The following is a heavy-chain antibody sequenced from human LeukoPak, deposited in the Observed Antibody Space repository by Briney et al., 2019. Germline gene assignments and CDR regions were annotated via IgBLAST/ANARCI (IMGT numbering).Heavy chain of an antibody. CDR3: ARYLAASYDAFDI. CDR2: INSNSGGI. Sequence: GASVKVSCKASGYTFSGYYMHWVRQAPGQGLEWMGWINSNSGGIHYAQNFKGRVTMTRDTSISTAYMDQPRLRYDDTAVYFCARYLAASYDAFDIWGQGTMVTVSS. V-gene: IGHV1-2*02. D-gene: IGHD2-15*01. CDR1: GYTFSGYY. J-gene: IGHJ3*02.